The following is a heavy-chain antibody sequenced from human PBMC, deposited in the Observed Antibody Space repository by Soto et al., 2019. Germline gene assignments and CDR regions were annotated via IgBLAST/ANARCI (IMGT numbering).Heavy chain of an antibody. Sequence: QVQLVESGGGVVQPGRSLRLSCAASGFTFSSYGMHWVRQAPGKGLEWVAVISYDGGNKYYADSVKGRFTISRDNSKNTLYLQMNSLRAEDTAVYYCAKEVFGGTRDYGELIDYWGQGTLVTVSS. CDR2: ISYDGGNK. V-gene: IGHV3-30*18. D-gene: IGHD4-17*01. CDR3: AKEVFGGTRDYGELIDY. CDR1: GFTFSSYG. J-gene: IGHJ4*02.